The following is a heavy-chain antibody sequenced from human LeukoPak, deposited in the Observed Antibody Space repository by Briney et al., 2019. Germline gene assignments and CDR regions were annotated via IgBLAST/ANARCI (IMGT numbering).Heavy chain of an antibody. D-gene: IGHD4-17*01. CDR2: MNPNFGAT. CDR1: GYTFKNYD. Sequence: GASVKVSCKASGYTFKNYDINWVRQATGQGLEWMGWMNPNFGATDYAQKFQGRFTITMDTSINTTYMELSSLRSEDTAVYYCARSRVGNGDYLFGDVWGQGTLVTVSS. J-gene: IGHJ4*02. CDR3: ARSRVGNGDYLFGDV. V-gene: IGHV1-8*03.